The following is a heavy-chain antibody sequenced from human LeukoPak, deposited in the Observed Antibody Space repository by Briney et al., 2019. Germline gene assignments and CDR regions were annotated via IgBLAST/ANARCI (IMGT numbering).Heavy chain of an antibody. D-gene: IGHD2-2*02. CDR2: INPNSGGT. CDR3: ARGDIVVLPAGIPHNWFDP. J-gene: IGHJ5*02. V-gene: IGHV1-2*02. Sequence: ASVKVSCKASGYSFTGYYIHWVRQAPGQGLEWMGWINPNSGGTNYARKFQGRVTMTRDTSISTAYMELSRLRSDDTAVYYCARGDIVVLPAGIPHNWFDPWGQGTLVTVSS. CDR1: GYSFTGYY.